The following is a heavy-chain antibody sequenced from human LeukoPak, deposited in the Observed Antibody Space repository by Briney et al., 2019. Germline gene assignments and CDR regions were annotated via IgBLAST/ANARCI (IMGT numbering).Heavy chain of an antibody. CDR1: GGSISSGSYY. CDR3: ARDQNGGKKGYWFDP. Sequence: IPSETLSLTCTVSGGSISSGSYYWSWIRQPAGKGLEWIGRIYTSGSTNYNPSLKSRVTISVDTSKNQFSLKLSSVTAADTAVYYCARDQNGGKKGYWFDPWGQGTLVTVSS. V-gene: IGHV4-61*02. CDR2: IYTSGST. D-gene: IGHD4-23*01. J-gene: IGHJ5*02.